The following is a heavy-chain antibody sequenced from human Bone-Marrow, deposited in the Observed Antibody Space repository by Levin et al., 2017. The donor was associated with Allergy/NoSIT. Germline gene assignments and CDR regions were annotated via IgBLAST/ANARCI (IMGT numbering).Heavy chain of an antibody. CDR1: GGSISSVNYF. CDR2: IHYSGTA. V-gene: IGHV4-30-4*01. Sequence: LSQTLSLPCTVSGGSISSVNYFWSWIRQPPGKGLEWIGYIHYSGTAHYNPSLTSRVTISIDTSKNQFSLKLSSVTAADTAVYYCAREVGVADDTDAFDIWGQGTTVTVSS. D-gene: IGHD1-26*01. J-gene: IGHJ3*02. CDR3: AREVGVADDTDAFDI.